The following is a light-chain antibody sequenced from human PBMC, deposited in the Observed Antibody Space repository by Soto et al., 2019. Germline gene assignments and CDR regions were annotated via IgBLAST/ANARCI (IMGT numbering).Light chain of an antibody. V-gene: IGKV3-20*01. J-gene: IGKJ3*01. CDR3: QQYGSSPLT. CDR2: GAS. Sequence: EIVLTQSPGTLSLSPGERATLSCWASQSVSSSSLAWYQQKPGQAPRLLIYGASSRATGIPDRFSGSGSGTDFTLTISTLEPEDFAVYYCQQYGSSPLTFGPGTKVDIK. CDR1: QSVSSSS.